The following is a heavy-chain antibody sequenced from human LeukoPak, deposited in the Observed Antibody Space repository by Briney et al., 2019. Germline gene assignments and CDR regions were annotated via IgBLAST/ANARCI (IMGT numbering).Heavy chain of an antibody. CDR3: ARGMRNYGSGSRLREPFDY. CDR1: GGSFSGYY. D-gene: IGHD3-10*01. CDR2: INHSGST. Sequence: PSETLSLTCAVYGGSFSGYYWSWIRQPPGKGLEWIGEINHSGSTNYNPSLKSRVTISVDTSKNQFSLKLSSVTAADTAVYYCARGMRNYGSGSRLREPFDYWGQGTLVTVSS. J-gene: IGHJ4*02. V-gene: IGHV4-34*01.